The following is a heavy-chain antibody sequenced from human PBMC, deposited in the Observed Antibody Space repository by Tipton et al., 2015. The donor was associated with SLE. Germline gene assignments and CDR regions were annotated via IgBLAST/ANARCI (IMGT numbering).Heavy chain of an antibody. V-gene: IGHV4-30-2*01. CDR2: IYHSGST. Sequence: TLSLTCTVSGGSISSGGYSWSWIRQPPGKGLEWIGYIYHSGSTYYNPSLKSRVTISVDTSKNQFSLKLSSVTAADTAVYYCARGHERYFDWLLKGDWFDPWGQGTLVTVSS. CDR1: GGSISSGGYS. J-gene: IGHJ5*02. CDR3: ARGHERYFDWLLKGDWFDP. D-gene: IGHD3-9*01.